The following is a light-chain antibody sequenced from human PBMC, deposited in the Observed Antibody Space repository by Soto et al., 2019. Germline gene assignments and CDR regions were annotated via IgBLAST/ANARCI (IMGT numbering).Light chain of an antibody. V-gene: IGKV3-20*01. CDR2: GAS. CDR3: QQYGTSPLT. J-gene: IGKJ4*01. Sequence: EIVLTQSPGPLSLSPGEGATLSCRASQSVSISYLAWYQQKRGRAPRLLIYGASSRATGIPDRFSGSGSGTNFTLTIARLEPEDFAVYYCQQYGTSPLTFGGGTKVEIK. CDR1: QSVSISY.